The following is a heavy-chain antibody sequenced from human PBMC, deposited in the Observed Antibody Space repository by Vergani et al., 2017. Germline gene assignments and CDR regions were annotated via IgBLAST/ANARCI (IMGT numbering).Heavy chain of an antibody. V-gene: IGHV1-18*01. D-gene: IGHD3-10*01. CDR2: ISAYNGNT. CDR1: GYTFTSYG. J-gene: IGHJ4*02. Sequence: QVQLVQSGAEVKKPGASVKVSCKASGYTFTSYGISWVRQAPGQGLEWMGWISAYNGNTNYAQKFQGRVTITADESTSTAYMELSSLRSDDTAVYYCARTQLETFYYGSGVRTFDYWGQGTLVTVSS. CDR3: ARTQLETFYYGSGVRTFDY.